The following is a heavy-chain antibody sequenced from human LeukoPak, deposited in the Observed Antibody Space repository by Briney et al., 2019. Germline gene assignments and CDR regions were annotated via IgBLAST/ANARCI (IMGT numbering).Heavy chain of an antibody. CDR3: AKDPAPTVTLFDY. Sequence: GGSLRLSCAASGFTFDDYAMHWVRQAPGKGLEWVSGISWNSGSIGYADSVKGRFTISRDNAKNSLYLQMNSLRAEDTALYYCAKDPAPTVTLFDYWGQGTLVTVSS. CDR1: GFTFDDYA. CDR2: ISWNSGSI. V-gene: IGHV3-9*01. J-gene: IGHJ4*02. D-gene: IGHD4-17*01.